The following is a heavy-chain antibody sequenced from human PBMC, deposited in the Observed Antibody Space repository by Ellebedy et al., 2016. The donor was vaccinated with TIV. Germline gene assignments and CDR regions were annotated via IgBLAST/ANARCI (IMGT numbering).Heavy chain of an antibody. CDR3: ARRTDSGSYYDYFNN. CDR2: IYYTGST. Sequence: SETLSLTCTVSGGSLSRSSSYWGWIRQSPQKGLEWIGSIYYTGSTFYNPSLKSRVTISVDRSKNQFSLELTYVTAADTALYYCARRTDSGSYYDYFNNWGQGTLVTVSS. D-gene: IGHD1-26*01. V-gene: IGHV4-39*01. J-gene: IGHJ4*02. CDR1: GGSLSRSSSY.